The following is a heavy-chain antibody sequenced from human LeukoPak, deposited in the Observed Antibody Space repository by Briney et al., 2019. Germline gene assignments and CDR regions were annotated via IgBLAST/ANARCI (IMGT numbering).Heavy chain of an antibody. CDR2: YYTSGST. V-gene: IGHV4-4*07. Sequence: SETLSLTCTVSGGSISIYYWSWIRQPAGKGLEWIGRYYTSGSTNYNPSLKSRFTMSVDTSKNQFSLKLSSVTAADTAVYYCARDSVPAALYCMDVWGQGTTVTVSS. J-gene: IGHJ6*02. CDR1: GGSISIYY. CDR3: ARDSVPAALYCMDV. D-gene: IGHD2-2*01.